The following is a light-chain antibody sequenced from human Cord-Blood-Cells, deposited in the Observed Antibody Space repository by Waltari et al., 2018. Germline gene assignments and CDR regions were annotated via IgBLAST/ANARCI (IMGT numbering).Light chain of an antibody. CDR2: RNN. J-gene: IGLJ3*02. CDR3: AAWDDSLSGWV. CDR1: SSNIGRNY. V-gene: IGLV1-47*01. Sequence: QSVLTQPPSASGTPGQRVTISCSGSSSNIGRNYVYWYQQLPGTAPKLLIYRNNQRPSGVPDRFSGSKSGTSASRAISGLRSEDEADYYCAAWDDSLSGWVFGGGTKLTVL.